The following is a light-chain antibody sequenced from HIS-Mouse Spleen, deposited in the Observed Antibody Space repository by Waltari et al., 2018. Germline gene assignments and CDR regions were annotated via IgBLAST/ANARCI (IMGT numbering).Light chain of an antibody. V-gene: IGLV1-47*01. CDR2: RNN. Sequence: QSVLTQPPSASGTPGQRVTISCSGSSSNIGSNYVYWYQQLPGTAPKLLIYRNNQRPSGVPDLLSGSKSGTSASLAVSGLRSEDEADYYCAAWDDSLSGPVFGGGTKLTVL. CDR3: AAWDDSLSGPV. CDR1: SSNIGSNY. J-gene: IGLJ3*02.